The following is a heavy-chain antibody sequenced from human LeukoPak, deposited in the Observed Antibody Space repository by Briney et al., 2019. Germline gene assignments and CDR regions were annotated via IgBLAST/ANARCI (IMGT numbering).Heavy chain of an antibody. Sequence: GGSLRLSCVASGFTFSNYWMLWVRQAPGKGLMWVSLISTDGKSTRYAESVKGRFTISRDNAKNALYLQMDILRVEDTALYFCVRDYQFIQEVWGQGTTVTVSS. CDR1: GFTFSNYW. CDR2: ISTDGKST. J-gene: IGHJ6*02. D-gene: IGHD2-2*01. V-gene: IGHV3-74*01. CDR3: VRDYQFIQEV.